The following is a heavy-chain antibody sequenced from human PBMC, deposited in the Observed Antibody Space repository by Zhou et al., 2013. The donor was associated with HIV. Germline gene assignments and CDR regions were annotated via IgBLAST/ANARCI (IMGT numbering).Heavy chain of an antibody. Sequence: QVHLAQSGAEVKKPGASVKVSCKVSGYTLSEVSIHWVRQAPGEGLEWMGIINPSGGSTSYAQKFQGRVTMTRDTSTSTVYMELSSLRSEDTAVYYCARDKEDGESGTEDLDYWGQGTLVTVSS. CDR2: INPSGGST. D-gene: IGHD4-17*01. CDR3: ARDKEDGESGTEDLDY. J-gene: IGHJ4*02. CDR1: GYTLSEVS. V-gene: IGHV1-46*01.